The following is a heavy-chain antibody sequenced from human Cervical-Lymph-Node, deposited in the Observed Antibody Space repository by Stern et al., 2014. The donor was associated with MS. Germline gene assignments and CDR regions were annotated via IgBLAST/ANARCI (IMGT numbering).Heavy chain of an antibody. CDR3: SSDVGNYYYDKDV. CDR2: IYSVGVT. CDR1: GFTVGTNH. J-gene: IGHJ6*02. Sequence: EVQLVESGGGLIQPGGSLRLSCAASGFTVGTNHVTWVRQAPGKGLEWVSVIYSVGVTYYADSVKGRFTISRDNSKNTVYLQMNSLRVEDTAVYYCSSDVGNYYYDKDVWGQGTTVTVSS. V-gene: IGHV3-53*01.